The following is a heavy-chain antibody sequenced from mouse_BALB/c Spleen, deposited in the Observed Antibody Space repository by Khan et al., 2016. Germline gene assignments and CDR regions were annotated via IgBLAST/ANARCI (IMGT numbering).Heavy chain of an antibody. J-gene: IGHJ2*01. CDR1: GYTFTPYI. CDR2: VNPYTDGT. V-gene: IGHV1S136*01. Sequence: VQLKQSGPVLVKPGTSVKMSCKASGYTFTPYIIHWAKQKPGQGLEWIGYVNPYTDGTQYNEKFKHKATLTSDKSSSTAYMDLSSLTSDDSAVYYWARGDYWGQGTTLTVSS. CDR3: ARGDY.